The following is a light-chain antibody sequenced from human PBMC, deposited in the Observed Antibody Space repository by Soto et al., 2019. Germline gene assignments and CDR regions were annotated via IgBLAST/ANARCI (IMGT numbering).Light chain of an antibody. V-gene: IGLV2-14*01. CDR2: EVT. J-gene: IGLJ1*01. CDR3: SSYTISSTYV. CDR1: SSDVGTYDD. Sequence: QSALTQPASVSASPGQSITISCTGTSSDVGTYDDVFWYRQHPGKGPKLLIYEVTNRPSEVSNRFSGSKSGNTASLTISGLQAEDEADYYCSSYTISSTYVFGSGTKLTVL.